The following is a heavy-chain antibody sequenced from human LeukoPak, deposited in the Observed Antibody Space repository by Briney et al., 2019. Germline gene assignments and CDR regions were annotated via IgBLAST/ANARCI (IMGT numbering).Heavy chain of an antibody. V-gene: IGHV4-39*07. J-gene: IGHJ3*02. CDR2: IYYSGST. CDR1: GGSISSSSYY. Sequence: SETLSLTCTVSGGSISSSSYYWGWIRQPPGKGLEWIGSIYYSGSTYYNPSLKSRVTISVDTSKNQFSLKLSSVTAADTAVYYCARDGAPTMVRGDDAFDIWGQGTMVTVSS. CDR3: ARDGAPTMVRGDDAFDI. D-gene: IGHD3-10*01.